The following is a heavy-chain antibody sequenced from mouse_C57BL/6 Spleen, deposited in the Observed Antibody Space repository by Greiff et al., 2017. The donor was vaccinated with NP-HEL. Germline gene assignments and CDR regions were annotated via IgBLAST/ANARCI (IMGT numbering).Heavy chain of an antibody. D-gene: IGHD1-1*01. Sequence: QVQLKQSGAELVKPGASVKMSCKASGYTFTTYPIEWMKQNHGKSLEWIGNFHPYNDDTKYNEKFKGKATLTVEKSSSTVYLELSRLTSDDSAVYYCARDTTVVGDWYFDVWGTGTTVTVSS. V-gene: IGHV1-47*01. CDR3: ARDTTVVGDWYFDV. CDR2: FHPYNDDT. CDR1: GYTFTTYP. J-gene: IGHJ1*03.